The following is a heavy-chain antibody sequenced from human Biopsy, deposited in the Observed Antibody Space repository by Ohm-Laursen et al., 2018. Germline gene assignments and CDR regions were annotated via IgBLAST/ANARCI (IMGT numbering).Heavy chain of an antibody. V-gene: IGHV4-61*03. Sequence: GTLSLTCSVSGVSVTSRGYYWSWIRQPPGKGLQWIGYVYYTGSTDYNPSLQSRVTISVDTSKNHFSLRLRSVTPADTAIYYCARDRGYYSDRTVPGYFDLWGRGTLVTVSS. CDR1: GVSVTSRGYY. J-gene: IGHJ2*01. CDR3: ARDRGYYSDRTVPGYFDL. CDR2: VYYTGST. D-gene: IGHD3-22*01.